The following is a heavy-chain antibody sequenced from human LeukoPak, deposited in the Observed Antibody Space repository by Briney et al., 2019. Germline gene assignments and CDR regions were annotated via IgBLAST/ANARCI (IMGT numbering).Heavy chain of an antibody. CDR3: ARDQYCSGGSCYLFDY. CDR1: GYTFTSYD. CDR2: INPNSGGT. Sequence: ASVKVSCKASGYTFTSYDINWVRQATGQGLEWMGWINPNSGGTNYAQKFQGRVTMTRDTSISTAYMELSRLRSDDTAVYYCARDQYCSGGSCYLFDYWGQGTLVTVSS. D-gene: IGHD2-15*01. J-gene: IGHJ4*02. V-gene: IGHV1-2*02.